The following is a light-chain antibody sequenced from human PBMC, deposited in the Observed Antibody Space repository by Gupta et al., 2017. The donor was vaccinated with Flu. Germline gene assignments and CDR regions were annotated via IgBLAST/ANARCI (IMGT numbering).Light chain of an antibody. CDR2: DDS. Sequence: SYVLTQPPSASVAPGQTARITCGGNNIGSKSVHWYQQKPGQAPVLVVYDDSDRPSGIPERFSGCNSGNTATLTISRVEAGDESDFYCQVWDSGSDHWVFGGGTKLTVL. V-gene: IGLV3-21*02. CDR3: QVWDSGSDHWV. CDR1: NIGSKS. J-gene: IGLJ3*02.